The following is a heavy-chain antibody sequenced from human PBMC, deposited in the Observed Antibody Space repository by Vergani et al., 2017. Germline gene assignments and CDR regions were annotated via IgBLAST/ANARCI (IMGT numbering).Heavy chain of an antibody. J-gene: IGHJ4*02. V-gene: IGHV3-23*01. CDR2: ISGDGSRT. D-gene: IGHD1-26*01. CDR1: GFTFSKYA. CDR3: AKGSGDGYYFDY. Sequence: EVQLLESGGGLVQPGGSLRLSCAASGFTFSKYAMSWVRQAPGKGLEWVSGISGDGSRTFYADSVKVRFTISRDNSKKAVYVKMNSLRGDDTAVYYCAKGSGDGYYFDYWGQGTLVSVSS.